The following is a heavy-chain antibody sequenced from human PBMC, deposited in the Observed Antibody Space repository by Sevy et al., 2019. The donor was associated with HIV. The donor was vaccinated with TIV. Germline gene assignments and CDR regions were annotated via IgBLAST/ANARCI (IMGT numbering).Heavy chain of an antibody. CDR1: GYTFTSYG. D-gene: IGHD4-17*01. Sequence: ASVKVSCKASGYTFTSYGISWVRQAPGQGLEWMGWISAYNGNTNYSQKLQGRVTMTTDTSTSTAYRELRSLRSDDTAVYYCARERSILRWYLRAYWYFDLWGRGTLVTVSS. V-gene: IGHV1-18*04. J-gene: IGHJ2*01. CDR3: ARERSILRWYLRAYWYFDL. CDR2: ISAYNGNT.